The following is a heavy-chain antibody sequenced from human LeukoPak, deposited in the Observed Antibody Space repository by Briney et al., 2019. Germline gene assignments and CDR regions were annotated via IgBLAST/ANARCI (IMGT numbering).Heavy chain of an antibody. CDR3: ATDLNVVVPAAMGGYYYGMDV. Sequence: ASVTVSYKVSGYTLTELSMHWVRQAPGKGVEWMGGLDPEDGETIYSQKLQGRVTITEDTSTDTAYMELSSLRSEDTAVYYCATDLNVVVPAAMGGYYYGMDVWGQGPTVTVSS. CDR2: LDPEDGET. CDR1: GYTLTELS. J-gene: IGHJ6*02. D-gene: IGHD2-2*01. V-gene: IGHV1-24*01.